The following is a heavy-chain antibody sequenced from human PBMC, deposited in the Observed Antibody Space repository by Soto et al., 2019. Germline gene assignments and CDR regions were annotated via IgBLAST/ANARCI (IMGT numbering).Heavy chain of an antibody. D-gene: IGHD1-7*01. CDR3: VREATGTTGYNWFDP. V-gene: IGHV3-53*01. J-gene: IGHJ5*02. Sequence: GGSLRLSCAASGFTVSSNYMSWVRQAPGKGLEWVSVIYSGGSTYYADSVKGRFTISRDNSKNTLYLQMNSLRAEDTAVYYCVREATGTTGYNWFDPWGQGTLVTVSS. CDR1: GFTVSSNY. CDR2: IYSGGST.